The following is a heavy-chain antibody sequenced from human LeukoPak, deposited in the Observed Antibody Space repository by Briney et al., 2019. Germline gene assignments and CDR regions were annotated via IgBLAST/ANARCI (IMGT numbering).Heavy chain of an antibody. V-gene: IGHV1-2*02. J-gene: IGHJ4*02. Sequence: ASVKVSCKASGYTFTGYYMHWVRQAPGQGLEWMGWINPNSGGTNYAQKFQGRVTMTRDTSISTAYMELSRLRSDDTAVYYCAREGIVVVSSFDYWGQGTLVTVSS. CDR1: GYTFTGYY. CDR2: INPNSGGT. D-gene: IGHD3-22*01. CDR3: AREGIVVVSSFDY.